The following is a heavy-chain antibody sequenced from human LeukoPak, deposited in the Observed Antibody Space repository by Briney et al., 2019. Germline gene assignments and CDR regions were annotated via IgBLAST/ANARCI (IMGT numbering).Heavy chain of an antibody. V-gene: IGHV3-21*01. CDR1: GFTFTTYW. Sequence: PGESLRLSCAASGFTFTTYWMSWVRQAPGKGLEWVSSISGSSSDIYYADSVKGRFTISRDNAKNSVYLQMKSLRVEDTAVYYCARRGYHDYSGFDYWGQGTLVTVSS. D-gene: IGHD3-16*01. J-gene: IGHJ4*02. CDR2: ISGSSSDI. CDR3: ARRGYHDYSGFDY.